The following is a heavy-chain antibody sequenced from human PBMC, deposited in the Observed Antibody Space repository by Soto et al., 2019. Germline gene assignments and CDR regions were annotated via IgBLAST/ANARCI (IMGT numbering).Heavy chain of an antibody. CDR1: GGSISSSSYY. Sequence: SETLSLTCTVSGGSISSSSYYWGWIRQPPGKGLEWIGSIYYSGSTYYNPSLKSRVTISVDTSKNQFSLKLSSVTAADTAVYYCARHTSVLRYFDWFPAFFDYWGQGTLVTVSS. CDR2: IYYSGST. V-gene: IGHV4-39*01. J-gene: IGHJ4*02. D-gene: IGHD3-9*01. CDR3: ARHTSVLRYFDWFPAFFDY.